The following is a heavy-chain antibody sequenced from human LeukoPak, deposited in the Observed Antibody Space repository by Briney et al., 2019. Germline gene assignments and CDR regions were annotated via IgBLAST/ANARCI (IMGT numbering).Heavy chain of an antibody. J-gene: IGHJ4*02. CDR3: AREGSNWENFDY. D-gene: IGHD6-13*01. CDR2: INPNSGGT. Sequence: ASVKVSCKASGYTFTGYYMHWVRQAPGQGLEWMGWINPNSGGTNYAQKFQGRVTMTRDTSISTAYMELSSLRSEDTAVYYCAREGSNWENFDYWGQGTLVTVSS. V-gene: IGHV1-2*02. CDR1: GYTFTGYY.